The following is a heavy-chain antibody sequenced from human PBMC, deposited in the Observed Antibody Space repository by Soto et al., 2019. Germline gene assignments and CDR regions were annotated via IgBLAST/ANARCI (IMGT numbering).Heavy chain of an antibody. Sequence: PGESLKISCKGSGYSFTSYWIGWVRQMPGKGLEWMGIIYPGDSDTRYSPSFQGQVTISADKSISTAYLQMNSLRVEDTAVYYCARWLEVLTTSDSWGQGTLVTVSS. D-gene: IGHD3-22*01. V-gene: IGHV5-51*01. CDR3: ARWLEVLTTSDS. CDR1: GYSFTSYW. J-gene: IGHJ4*02. CDR2: IYPGDSDT.